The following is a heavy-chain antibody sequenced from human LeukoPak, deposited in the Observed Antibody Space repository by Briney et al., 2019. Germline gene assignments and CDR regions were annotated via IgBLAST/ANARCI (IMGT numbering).Heavy chain of an antibody. D-gene: IGHD4-17*01. CDR2: IYPGDSDT. Sequence: GESLKISCKGSGYSFTSYWIGWVRPMPGKGLGWMGIIYPGDSDTRYSPSFQGQVTISADKSISTAYLQWSSLKASDTAMYYCARFRRDYGDTFDYWGQGTLVTVSS. V-gene: IGHV5-51*01. CDR3: ARFRRDYGDTFDY. J-gene: IGHJ4*02. CDR1: GYSFTSYW.